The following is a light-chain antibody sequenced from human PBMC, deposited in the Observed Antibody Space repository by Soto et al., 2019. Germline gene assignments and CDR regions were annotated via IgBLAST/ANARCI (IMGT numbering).Light chain of an antibody. Sequence: DNQPTQSPSSLSASVGNRGTITCQARQDIKHYLNWYQQKPGKAPNLLIYDTSVLETGVPSRFSGSGSGTDFTFTISSLQPEDIATYYCQQYDNLPITFGQGTRLEI. CDR1: QDIKHY. CDR2: DTS. J-gene: IGKJ5*01. CDR3: QQYDNLPIT. V-gene: IGKV1-33*01.